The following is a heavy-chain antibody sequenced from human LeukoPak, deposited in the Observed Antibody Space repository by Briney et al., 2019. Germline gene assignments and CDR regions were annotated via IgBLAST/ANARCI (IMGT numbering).Heavy chain of an antibody. Sequence: GGSLRLSCAASGFTVSSNYMSWVRQAPGKGLEWVSVIYSGGSTYYADSVKGRFTISRDNSKNTLYLQMSSLRAEDTAVYYCARAPGYYYDSSGYRNAFDIWGQGTMVTVSS. CDR2: IYSGGST. D-gene: IGHD3-22*01. CDR1: GFTVSSNY. J-gene: IGHJ3*02. V-gene: IGHV3-66*01. CDR3: ARAPGYYYDSSGYRNAFDI.